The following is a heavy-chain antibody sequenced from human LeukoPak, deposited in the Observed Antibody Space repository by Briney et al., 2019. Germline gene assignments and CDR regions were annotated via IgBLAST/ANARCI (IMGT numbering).Heavy chain of an antibody. Sequence: PGRSLRLSCEAVGFTISGHWTHSVSQDPGKGLGWVSGITTDGSTIRYADSVKGRFAISRDNAKSTLYLQTNSLRAEDAGVYYCIRGGNSPFLWGVQGTLVTVSS. CDR3: IRGGNSPFLW. CDR1: GFTISGHW. CDR2: ITTDGSTI. D-gene: IGHD2-21*01. V-gene: IGHV3-74*01. J-gene: IGHJ4*01.